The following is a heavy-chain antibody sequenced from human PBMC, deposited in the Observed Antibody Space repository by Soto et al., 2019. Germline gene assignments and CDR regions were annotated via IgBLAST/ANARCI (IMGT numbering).Heavy chain of an antibody. CDR2: IRPYNGYT. Sequence: QVQLVQSGAEVKKPGASVKVSCTASGYPFTSFGISWVRQAPGQGVEWMGWIRPYNGYTNSAQNLQGSVTMTTVTSTSTAYMELRSVTSDDTAVYYCARKGVTRRWYVGGHDSWGQGTLLTLSS. V-gene: IGHV1-18*04. CDR1: GYPFTSFG. D-gene: IGHD6-13*01. J-gene: IGHJ4*02. CDR3: ARKGVTRRWYVGGHDS.